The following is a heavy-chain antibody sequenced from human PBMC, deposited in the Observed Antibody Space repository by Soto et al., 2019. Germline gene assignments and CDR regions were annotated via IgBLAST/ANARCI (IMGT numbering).Heavy chain of an antibody. Sequence: GESLKISCKGSGYSFTSYWISWVRQMPGKGLEWMGRIDPSDSYTNYSPSFQGHVTISADKSISTAYLQWRSLKASDTAMYYCARITGYCSSTSCYSYSYYYYGMDVWGQGTKVSVS. D-gene: IGHD2-2*01. CDR3: ARITGYCSSTSCYSYSYYYYGMDV. CDR1: GYSFTSYW. J-gene: IGHJ6*02. CDR2: IDPSDSYT. V-gene: IGHV5-10-1*01.